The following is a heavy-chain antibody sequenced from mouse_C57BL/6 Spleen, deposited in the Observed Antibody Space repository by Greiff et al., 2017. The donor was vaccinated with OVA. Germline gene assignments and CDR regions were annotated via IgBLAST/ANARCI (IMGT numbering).Heavy chain of an antibody. Sequence: EVKLVESGGGLVQPGGSMKLSCVASGFTFSNYWMNWVRQSPEKGLEWVAQIRLKSDNYATHYAESVKGRFTISRDDSKSSVYLQMNNLRAEDTGIYYCTGPLYGKEFAYWGQGTLVTVSA. CDR3: TGPLYGKEFAY. J-gene: IGHJ3*01. V-gene: IGHV6-3*01. CDR2: IRLKSDNYAT. CDR1: GFTFSNYW. D-gene: IGHD2-1*01.